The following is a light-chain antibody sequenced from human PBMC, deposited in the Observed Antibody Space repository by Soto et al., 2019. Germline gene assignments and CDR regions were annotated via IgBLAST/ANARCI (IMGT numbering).Light chain of an antibody. CDR2: DDN. J-gene: IGLJ3*02. CDR3: QVWDFNSDQWV. V-gene: IGLV3-21*02. Sequence: SYELTQPPAVSVAPGQTASITCGGNNIGSESVHWYQQRPGQAPVLVVYDDNDRPSGVPERVSGSNSGNTATLTISRVEVGDEADYYCQVWDFNSDQWVFGGGTKLTVL. CDR1: NIGSES.